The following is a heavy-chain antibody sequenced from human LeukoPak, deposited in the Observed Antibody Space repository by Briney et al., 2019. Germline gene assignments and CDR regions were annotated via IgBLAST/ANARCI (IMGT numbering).Heavy chain of an antibody. D-gene: IGHD5-18*01. Sequence: GGSLRLSCAASGFTFSDYYMTWIRQAPGKGLEWVSYISGSGSTIAYADSVKGRFTISRDNAKNSLSLHMNSLRAEDTAVYYCARGYTDLGGDYAMDVWGQGTTVTVSS. J-gene: IGHJ6*02. CDR2: ISGSGSTI. CDR1: GFTFSDYY. V-gene: IGHV3-11*01. CDR3: ARGYTDLGGDYAMDV.